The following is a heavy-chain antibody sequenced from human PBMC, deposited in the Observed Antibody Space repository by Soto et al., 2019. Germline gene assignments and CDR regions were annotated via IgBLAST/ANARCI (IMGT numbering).Heavy chain of an antibody. V-gene: IGHV3-23*01. CDR2: ISCCGGST. D-gene: IGHD6-19*01. J-gene: IGHJ4*02. CDR1: GFNFKKFA. CDR3: AKADGEQWLIHHLDN. Sequence: PGGSLRLSCEASGFNFKKFAMGWVRQAPGEGLEWVSGISCCGGSTFYADSVKGRFSLARDDSENTLSLQLNSLRVEDTAHYYCAKADGEQWLIHHLDNWGQGTQVTVYS.